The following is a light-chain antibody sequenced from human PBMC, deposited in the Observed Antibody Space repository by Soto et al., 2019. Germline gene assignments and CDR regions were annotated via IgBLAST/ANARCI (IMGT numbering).Light chain of an antibody. J-gene: IGLJ3*02. Sequence: QPVLTQSPSASASLGASVKLTCTLSSGYSTYAIAWHQQQSEKGPRFLMKINYDGTHSKGDGFFDRFSGSSSGAERHLTISRLQSEDEADYYCQSLGTGIQVFGGGTKLTAL. CDR3: QSLGTGIQV. V-gene: IGLV4-69*01. CDR2: INYDGTH. CDR1: SGYSTYA.